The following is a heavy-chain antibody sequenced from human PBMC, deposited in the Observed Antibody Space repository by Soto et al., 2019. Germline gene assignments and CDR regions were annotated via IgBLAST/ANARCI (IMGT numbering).Heavy chain of an antibody. CDR1: GGSVSSGSYY. V-gene: IGHV4-61*01. CDR2: IYYSGST. J-gene: IGHJ4*02. D-gene: IGHD3-16*01. Sequence: PSETLSLTCTVSGGSVSSGSYYWSWIRQPPGKGLEWIGYIYYSGSTNYNPSLKSRVTISVDTSKNQFSLKLSSVTAADTAVYYCARINVGGVLIDYWGQGTLVTVSS. CDR3: ARINVGGVLIDY.